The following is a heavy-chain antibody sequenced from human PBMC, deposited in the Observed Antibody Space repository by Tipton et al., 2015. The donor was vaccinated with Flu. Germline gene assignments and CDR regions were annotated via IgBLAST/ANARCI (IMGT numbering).Heavy chain of an antibody. CDR3: ARRTFSNYVSEPKNWFDP. D-gene: IGHD4-11*01. Sequence: TLSLTCAVSGDSIRSDYFWGWIRQPPGKGLEWIATIHRSGSTKYNPSLKSRVTISVDTSKNQFSLKLSSVTAADTAVYFCARRTFSNYVSEPKNWFDPWGQGALVTVSS. J-gene: IGHJ5*02. CDR2: IHRSGST. CDR1: GDSIRSDYF. V-gene: IGHV4-38-2*01.